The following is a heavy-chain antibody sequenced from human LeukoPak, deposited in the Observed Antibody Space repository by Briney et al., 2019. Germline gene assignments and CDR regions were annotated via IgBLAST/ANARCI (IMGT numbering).Heavy chain of an antibody. CDR1: GFTFSSYA. CDR3: AKVWIVVVTAKQPLDY. Sequence: GGSLRLSCAASGFTFSSYAMSWVRQAPGKGLEWVSAISGSGGSTYYADSVKGRFTISRDNSKNTLYLQMNSLRAEDTAVYYCAKVWIVVVTAKQPLDYWGQGTLVTVSS. J-gene: IGHJ4*02. D-gene: IGHD2-21*02. V-gene: IGHV3-23*01. CDR2: ISGSGGST.